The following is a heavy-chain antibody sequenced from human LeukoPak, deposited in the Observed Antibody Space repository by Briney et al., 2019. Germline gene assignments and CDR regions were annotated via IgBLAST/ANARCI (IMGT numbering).Heavy chain of an antibody. V-gene: IGHV1-8*01. CDR2: MNPNSGNT. D-gene: IGHD3-10*01. Sequence: EASVKVSCKASGYTFTSYDINWVRQATGQGLEWMGWMNPNSGNTGYAQKFQGRVTMTRNTSISTAYMELSSLRSEDTAVYCCARMRITVNWFDPWGQGTLVTVSS. CDR1: GYTFTSYD. J-gene: IGHJ5*02. CDR3: ARMRITVNWFDP.